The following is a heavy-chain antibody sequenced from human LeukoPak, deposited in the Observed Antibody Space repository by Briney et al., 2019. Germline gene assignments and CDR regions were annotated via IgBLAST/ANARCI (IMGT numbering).Heavy chain of an antibody. Sequence: SVKVSCKASGGTFSSYAISWVRQAPGQGLEWMGGIIPIFGTANYAQKFQGRVTITADESTSTAYMELSSLRSEDTAVYCCASCTIFGVFYYYYYMDVWGKGTTVTVSS. V-gene: IGHV1-69*13. CDR3: ASCTIFGVFYYYYYMDV. CDR1: GGTFSSYA. D-gene: IGHD3-3*01. CDR2: IIPIFGTA. J-gene: IGHJ6*03.